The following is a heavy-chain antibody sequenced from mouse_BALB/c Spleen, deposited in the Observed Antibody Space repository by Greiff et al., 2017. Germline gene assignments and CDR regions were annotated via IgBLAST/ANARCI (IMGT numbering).Heavy chain of an antibody. CDR2: INPSTGYT. CDR1: GYTFTSYW. V-gene: IGHV1-7*01. Sequence: VQLQESGAELAKPGASVKMSCKASGYTFTSYWMHWVKQRPGQGLEWIGYINPSTGYTEYNQKFKDKATLTADKSSSTAYMQLSSLTSEDSAVYYCARSNTTAYAMDYWGQGTSVTVSS. J-gene: IGHJ4*01. D-gene: IGHD1-2*01. CDR3: ARSNTTAYAMDY.